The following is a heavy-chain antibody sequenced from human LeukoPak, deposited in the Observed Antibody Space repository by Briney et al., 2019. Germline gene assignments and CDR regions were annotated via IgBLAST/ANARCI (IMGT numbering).Heavy chain of an antibody. CDR3: AREGNGGVYDDGFDI. D-gene: IGHD5/OR15-5a*01. CDR1: GFTVRNKF. V-gene: IGHV3-53*01. CDR2: IRSDGNR. J-gene: IGHJ3*02. Sequence: GGSLRLSCAASGFTVRNKFMYWVRQAPGKGLEWVSVIRSDGNRHYADSVEGRFSISRDDSKNTIYLQMNSLRAEDTAVYYCAREGNGGVYDDGFDIWGQGTMVTVSS.